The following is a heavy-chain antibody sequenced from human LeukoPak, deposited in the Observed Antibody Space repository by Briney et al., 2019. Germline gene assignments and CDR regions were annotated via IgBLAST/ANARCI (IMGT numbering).Heavy chain of an antibody. CDR1: GGSISSGGYY. D-gene: IGHD3-22*01. V-gene: IGHV4-31*03. CDR3: ARDNKYYYDSSGYYYVIDYFDY. J-gene: IGHJ4*02. Sequence: SETLSLTCTVSGGSISSGGYYWSWIRQHPGKGLEWIGYIFYSGSTYYNPSLKSRVTISVDTSKNQFSLKLSSVTAADTAVYYCARDNKYYYDSSGYYYVIDYFDYWGQGTLVTVSS. CDR2: IFYSGST.